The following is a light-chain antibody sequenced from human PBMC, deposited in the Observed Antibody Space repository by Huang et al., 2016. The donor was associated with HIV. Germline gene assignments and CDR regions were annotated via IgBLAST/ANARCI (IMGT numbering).Light chain of an antibody. CDR3: QQYDSLPLT. CDR1: HDITTY. V-gene: IGKV1-33*01. Sequence: IQMTQSPSSLSASVGDRVTITCQASHDITTYLNWYQQKPGRAPKVLIYEASNLETGVPARFSGSGSGTDFTFTISSLQPEDIATYYCQQYDSLPLTFGPGTKLHIK. J-gene: IGKJ3*01. CDR2: EAS.